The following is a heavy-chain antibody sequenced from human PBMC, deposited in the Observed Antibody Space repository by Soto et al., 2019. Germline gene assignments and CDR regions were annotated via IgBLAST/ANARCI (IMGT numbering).Heavy chain of an antibody. CDR3: ARTLLDYDSSGYYFDY. J-gene: IGHJ4*02. D-gene: IGHD3-22*01. CDR1: GFTFSSYA. Sequence: PGGSLRLSCAASGFTFSSYAMHWVRQAPGKGLEWVAVISYDGSNKYYADSVKGRFTISRDNSKNTLYLQMNSLRAEDTAVYYCARTLLDYDSSGYYFDYWGQGTLVTVS. V-gene: IGHV3-30-3*01. CDR2: ISYDGSNK.